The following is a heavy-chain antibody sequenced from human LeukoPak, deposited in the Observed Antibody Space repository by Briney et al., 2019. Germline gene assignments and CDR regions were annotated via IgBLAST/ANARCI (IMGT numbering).Heavy chain of an antibody. CDR1: RFTFSNYW. CDR2: ISQGGSEK. V-gene: IGHV3-7*01. J-gene: IGHJ2*01. Sequence: GGSLRLSCAASRFTFSNYWMTWVRQAPGKGLEWVANISQGGSEKYYVDSVKGRFTTSRDNAKNTLYLQMNSLRVEDTAVYYCARVDSYWYFNLWGRGTLVTVSS. CDR3: ARVDSYWYFNL.